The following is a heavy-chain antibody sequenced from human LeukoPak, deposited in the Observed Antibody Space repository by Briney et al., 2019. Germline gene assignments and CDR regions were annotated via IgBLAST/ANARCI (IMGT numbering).Heavy chain of an antibody. J-gene: IGHJ4*02. Sequence: GGSLRLSCAASGFTFSDYYMSWIRQAPGKGLEWVANIKPGGSEKAYVDSVKGRFTISRDNAKNSLYLQMNSLRAEDTAVYYCARDDYGWGSHPYWGQGTLVTVSS. CDR1: GFTFSDYY. V-gene: IGHV3-7*01. CDR3: ARDDYGWGSHPY. CDR2: IKPGGSEK. D-gene: IGHD3-10*01.